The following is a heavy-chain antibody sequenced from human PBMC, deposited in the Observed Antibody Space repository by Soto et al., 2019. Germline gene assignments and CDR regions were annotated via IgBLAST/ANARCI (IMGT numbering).Heavy chain of an antibody. CDR1: GFTFSDYY. V-gene: IGHV3-11*01. J-gene: IGHJ6*02. CDR2: ISSSGSTI. Sequence: GGSLRLSCAASGFTFSDYYMSWIRQAPGKGLEWVSYISSSGSTIYYADSVKGRFTISRDNAKNSLYLQMNSLRAEDTAVYYCARARGEVVPAAIWNEDYYYGMDVWGQGTTVTVSS. D-gene: IGHD2-2*02. CDR3: ARARGEVVPAAIWNEDYYYGMDV.